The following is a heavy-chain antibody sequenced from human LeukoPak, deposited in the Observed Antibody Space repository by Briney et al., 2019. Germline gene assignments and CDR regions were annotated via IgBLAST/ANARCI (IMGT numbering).Heavy chain of an antibody. CDR1: GFTFSRYE. D-gene: IGHD2-8*02. Sequence: GSLRLSCAASGFTFSRYEMNWVRQSPEKDLEWIGSIYHTGSTYYNPSLTSRLSISIDTSKNQFSLKLRIVTAADTAVYYCAREYYTGSGFDPWGQGILVTVSS. J-gene: IGHJ5*02. CDR3: AREYYTGSGFDP. CDR2: IYHTGST. V-gene: IGHV4-38-2*02.